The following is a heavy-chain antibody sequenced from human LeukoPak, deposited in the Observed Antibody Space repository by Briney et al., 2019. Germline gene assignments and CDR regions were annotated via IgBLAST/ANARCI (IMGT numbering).Heavy chain of an antibody. CDR1: GGSISSSSYY. D-gene: IGHD6-13*01. J-gene: IGHJ5*02. V-gene: IGHV4-39*07. CDR2: IYYSGST. Sequence: PSETLSLTCTVSGGSISSSSYYWGWIRQPLGKGLEWIGSIYYSGSTYYNPSLKSRVTISVDTSKNQFSLKLSSVTAADTAVYYCARLPVIAAAGPPGGWFDPWGQGTLVTVSS. CDR3: ARLPVIAAAGPPGGWFDP.